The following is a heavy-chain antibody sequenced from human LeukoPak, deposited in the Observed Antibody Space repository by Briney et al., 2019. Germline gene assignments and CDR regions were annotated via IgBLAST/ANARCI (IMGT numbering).Heavy chain of an antibody. CDR2: INPNSGGT. D-gene: IGHD4-17*01. CDR3: AREGADDHGRLLWFDP. Sequence: GASVKVSCKASGYTFTGYYMHWVRQAPGQGLEWMGWINPNSGGTNYAQKFQGRIAMTTDTSTNTAYMDLRSLRSDDTAFYYCAREGADDHGRLLWFDPWGQGTLVTVSS. J-gene: IGHJ5*02. V-gene: IGHV1-2*02. CDR1: GYTFTGYY.